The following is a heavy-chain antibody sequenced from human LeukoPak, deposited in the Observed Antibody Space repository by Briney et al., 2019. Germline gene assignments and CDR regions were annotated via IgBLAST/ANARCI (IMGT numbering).Heavy chain of an antibody. J-gene: IGHJ4*02. CDR3: ARHVRYCSGGSCYGQDYFDY. CDR1: GGSISSSSYY. Sequence: SETLSLTCTVSGGSISSSSYYWGWIRQPPGKGLEWIGTINYSGSTYYNPSLKSRVTISVDTSKNQFSLKLSSVTAADTAVYYCARHVRYCSGGSCYGQDYFDYWGQGTLVSVSS. CDR2: INYSGST. V-gene: IGHV4-39*01. D-gene: IGHD2-15*01.